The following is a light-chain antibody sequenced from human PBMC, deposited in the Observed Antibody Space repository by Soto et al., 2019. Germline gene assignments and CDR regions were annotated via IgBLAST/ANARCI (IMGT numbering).Light chain of an antibody. CDR3: QQSGSSPIT. V-gene: IGKV3-11*01. CDR1: QSVKTF. J-gene: IGKJ5*01. Sequence: EIVLTQSPATLSLSPGERATLSCRASQSVKTFLVWYQQRPGQAPRLLIYGASTRATGTPARFSGSGSGTEFTLTISSLEPEDFAVYYCQQSGSSPITFGQGTRLEIK. CDR2: GAS.